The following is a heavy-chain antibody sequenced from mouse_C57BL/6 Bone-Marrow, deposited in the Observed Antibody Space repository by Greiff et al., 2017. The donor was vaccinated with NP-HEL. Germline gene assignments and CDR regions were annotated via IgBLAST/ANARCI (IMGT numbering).Heavy chain of an antibody. Sequence: QVTLKESGPELVKPGASVKISCKASGYAFSSSWMNWVKQRPGKGLEWIGRIYPGDGDTNYNRKFKGKATLTADKSSSTAYMQLSSLTSEYSAVYFCARGILPHFDYWGQGTTLTVSS. V-gene: IGHV1-82*01. CDR2: IYPGDGDT. CDR3: ARGILPHFDY. J-gene: IGHJ2*01. CDR1: GYAFSSSW.